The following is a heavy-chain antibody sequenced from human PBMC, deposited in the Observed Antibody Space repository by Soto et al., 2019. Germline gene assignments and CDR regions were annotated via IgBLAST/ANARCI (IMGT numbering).Heavy chain of an antibody. CDR3: ARGVKTYYYDSSGYYPRFDY. D-gene: IGHD3-22*01. J-gene: IGHJ4*02. Sequence: QVQLVQSGAEVKKPGSSVKVSCKASGGTFSSYAISWVRQAPGQGLEWMGGIIPIVGTANYAQKFQGRVTITEDKSTSTAYMELSSLRSEDTAVYYCARGVKTYYYDSSGYYPRFDYWGQGTLVTVSS. V-gene: IGHV1-69*06. CDR1: GGTFSSYA. CDR2: IIPIVGTA.